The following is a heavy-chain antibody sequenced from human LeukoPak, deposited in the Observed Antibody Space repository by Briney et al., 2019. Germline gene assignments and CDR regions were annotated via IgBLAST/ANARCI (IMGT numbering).Heavy chain of an antibody. Sequence: GGSLRLSCAASGFTFSHFWIHWVRQAPGEGLVWVSRINSDGSDTIYADSVKGRFTSSRDNAKNMLYLQMNNLRAEDTAVYYCAKERYSGSYLIWYYFDYWGQGTLVTVSS. J-gene: IGHJ4*02. CDR2: INSDGSDT. V-gene: IGHV3-74*01. D-gene: IGHD1-26*01. CDR3: AKERYSGSYLIWYYFDY. CDR1: GFTFSHFW.